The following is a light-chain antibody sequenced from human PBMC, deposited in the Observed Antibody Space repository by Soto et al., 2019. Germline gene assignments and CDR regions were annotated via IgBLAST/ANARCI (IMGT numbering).Light chain of an antibody. Sequence: DIQMTQSPSSLSASVGDRVTITCRASQVIGNDLGWFQQKPGQAPKRLIYAASFLQSGVPPRFSGSGSVTEFTLPISRLQPDDFATYYCLQHKTSPLTFGQGTKVEIK. CDR3: LQHKTSPLT. J-gene: IGKJ1*01. V-gene: IGKV1-17*01. CDR1: QVIGND. CDR2: AAS.